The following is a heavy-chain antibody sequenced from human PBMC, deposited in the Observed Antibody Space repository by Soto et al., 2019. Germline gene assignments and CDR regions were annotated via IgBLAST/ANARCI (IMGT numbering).Heavy chain of an antibody. CDR2: IGTASDT. CDR3: VRARGAQWFGEQLS. J-gene: IGHJ4*02. Sequence: EVQLVVSGGGLVQPGGSLRLSCAASGFTFSNYDMHWVRQGTGKSLEWVSAIGTASDTYYPGSVKGRFTISRENAKNSVYLQMNSRRAGDTAVYYCVRARGAQWFGEQLSWGQGTLVTVSS. V-gene: IGHV3-13*04. D-gene: IGHD3-10*01. CDR1: GFTFSNYD.